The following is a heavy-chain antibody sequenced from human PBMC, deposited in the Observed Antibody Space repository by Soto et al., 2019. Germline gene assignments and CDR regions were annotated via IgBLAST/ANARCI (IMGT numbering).Heavy chain of an antibody. Sequence: TSETLSLTCTVSGGSISSGDYYWSWIRQPPGKGLEWIGYIYYSGSTYYNPSLKSRVTISVDTSKNQFSLKLSSVTAADTAVYYRARGLVLGNCSSTSCYFPALWFDPWGRGTLVTVSS. J-gene: IGHJ5*02. CDR3: ARGLVLGNCSSTSCYFPALWFDP. V-gene: IGHV4-30-4*01. CDR1: GGSISSGDYY. D-gene: IGHD2-2*01. CDR2: IYYSGST.